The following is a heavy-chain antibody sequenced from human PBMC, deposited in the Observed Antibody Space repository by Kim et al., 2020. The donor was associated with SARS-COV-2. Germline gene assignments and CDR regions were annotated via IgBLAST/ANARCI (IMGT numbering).Heavy chain of an antibody. CDR1: GFTFSSYVAA. Sequence: GGSLRLSCAASGFTFSSYVAAMNWVRQAPGKGLEWVSTIAGSEGSTYYADSVRGRFTISRDNSKNTLYLQMNSLRVEDTAVYYCATSCSSVTCNADESWGQGTLVTVSS. CDR3: ATSCSSVTCNADES. J-gene: IGHJ5*02. V-gene: IGHV3-23*01. D-gene: IGHD2-2*01. CDR2: IAGSEGST.